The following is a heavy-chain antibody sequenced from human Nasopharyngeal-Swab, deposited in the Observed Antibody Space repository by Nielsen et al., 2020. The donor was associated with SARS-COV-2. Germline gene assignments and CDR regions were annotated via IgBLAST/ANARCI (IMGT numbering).Heavy chain of an antibody. Sequence: SVKVSCKASGFTFTSSAMQWVRQARGRRLEWIGWIVVGSGNTNYAQKFQERVTITRDMSTSTAYMELSSLRSEDTAVYYCAADVVVVRGMDVWGQGTTVTVSS. CDR3: AADVVVVRGMDV. V-gene: IGHV1-58*02. CDR1: GFTFTSSA. CDR2: IVVGSGNT. J-gene: IGHJ6*02. D-gene: IGHD2-15*01.